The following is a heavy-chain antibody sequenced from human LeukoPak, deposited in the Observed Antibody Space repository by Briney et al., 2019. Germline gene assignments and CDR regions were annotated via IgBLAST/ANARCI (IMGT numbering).Heavy chain of an antibody. Sequence: SETLSLTCAVYGGSFSGYYWSWIRQPPGKGLEWIGEINHSGSTNYNPSLKSRVTISVDTSKNQFSLKLSSVTAADTAVYYCARLRGRMVRGGRAFDIWGQGTMVTVSS. CDR1: GGSFSGYY. D-gene: IGHD3-10*01. V-gene: IGHV4-34*01. J-gene: IGHJ3*02. CDR2: INHSGST. CDR3: ARLRGRMVRGGRAFDI.